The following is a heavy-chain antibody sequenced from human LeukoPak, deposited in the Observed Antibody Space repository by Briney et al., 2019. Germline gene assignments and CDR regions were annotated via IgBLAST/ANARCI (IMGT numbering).Heavy chain of an antibody. CDR2: ISKDGGNK. V-gene: IGHV3-30-3*01. J-gene: IGHJ4*02. CDR1: GFTFSSYA. D-gene: IGHD4-17*01. CDR3: AGDYGDPGAADY. Sequence: GGSLRLSCAASGFTFSSYAMSWVRQAPGTGLEWVTAISKDGGNKYYADSVKGRFTISRDNSKNTLYLQMNSLRAEDTAVYYCAGDYGDPGAADYWGQGTLVTVSS.